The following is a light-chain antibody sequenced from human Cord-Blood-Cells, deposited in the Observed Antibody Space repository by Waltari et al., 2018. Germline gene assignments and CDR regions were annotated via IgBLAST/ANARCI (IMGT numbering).Light chain of an antibody. CDR2: KDS. V-gene: IGLV3-25*03. CDR1: ALPKQH. Sequence: SYELTQPPSVSVSPGQTARITCPGDALPKQHAYWYQQKPGQAPVLVIYKDSERPSGIPERFSGSSSGTTVTLTISGVQAEDEADYYCQSADSSGTYPVVFGGGTKLTVL. J-gene: IGLJ2*01. CDR3: QSADSSGTYPVV.